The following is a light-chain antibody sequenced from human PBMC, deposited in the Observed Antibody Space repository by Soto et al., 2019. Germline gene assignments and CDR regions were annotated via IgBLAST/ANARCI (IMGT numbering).Light chain of an antibody. CDR1: SSDVGAYDY. V-gene: IGLV2-14*01. J-gene: IGLJ1*01. CDR3: TSYTSSGNYV. CDR2: DVS. Sequence: QSVLTQPASVSGSPGQPIAISCTGTSSDVGAYDYVSWYQQHPGKAPKLMIYDVSNRPSGVSNRFSGSKSANTASPTISGLQAEDVADYSCTSYTSSGNYVFGTGTKVTVL.